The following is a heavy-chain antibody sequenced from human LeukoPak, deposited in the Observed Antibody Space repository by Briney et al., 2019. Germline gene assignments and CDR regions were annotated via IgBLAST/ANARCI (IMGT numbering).Heavy chain of an antibody. J-gene: IGHJ5*02. D-gene: IGHD2-2*02. CDR3: AGEYFEPAAIRGYWFDP. Sequence: ASVKVSCKASGYTFTSYGISWVRQAPGQGLEWMGWISAYNGNTNYAQKLQGRVTMTTDTSTSTAYMELRSLRSDDTAVYYCAGEYFEPAAIRGYWFDPWGQGTLVTVSS. CDR1: GYTFTSYG. V-gene: IGHV1-18*01. CDR2: ISAYNGNT.